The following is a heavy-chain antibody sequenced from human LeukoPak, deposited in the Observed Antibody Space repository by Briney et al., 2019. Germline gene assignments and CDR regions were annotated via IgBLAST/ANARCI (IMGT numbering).Heavy chain of an antibody. Sequence: PGGSLRLSCAASGFNFSNYDMHWVRQAPGKGLEWVAFIRYDGSDKYYADSVKGRFIISRDNSKNTLYLQMNSLRTEDTAVYYCAKGDTSWGQGTLVTVSS. CDR2: IRYDGSDK. CDR3: AKGDTS. D-gene: IGHD2-21*02. V-gene: IGHV3-30*02. CDR1: GFNFSNYD. J-gene: IGHJ5*02.